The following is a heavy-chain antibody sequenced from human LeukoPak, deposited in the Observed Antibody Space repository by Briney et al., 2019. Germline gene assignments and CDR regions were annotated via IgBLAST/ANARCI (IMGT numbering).Heavy chain of an antibody. CDR1: GGSISSSGYY. V-gene: IGHV4-39*07. J-gene: IGHJ4*02. CDR2: IYYSGST. D-gene: IGHD5-18*01. CDR3: ARAVDTAMVIWVDY. Sequence: SETLSLTCTVSGGSISSSGYYWGWIRQTPGKGLEWIGSIYYSGSTYYNPSLKSRVTISVDTSKNQFSLKLSSVTAADTAVYYCARAVDTAMVIWVDYWGQGTLVTVSS.